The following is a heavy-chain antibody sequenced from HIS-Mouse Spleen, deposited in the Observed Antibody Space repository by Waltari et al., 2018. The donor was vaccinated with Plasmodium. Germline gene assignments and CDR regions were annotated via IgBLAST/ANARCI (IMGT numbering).Heavy chain of an antibody. Sequence: QVTLRESGPALVKPTQTLTLTCTFSGFSLSTRGLCVSWLRQPPGKALEWLARIDWDDDKYYSTSLKTRLTISKDTSKNQVVLTMTNMDPVDTATYYCARHKKRGQLVRGYFDYWGQGTLVTVSS. CDR1: GFSLSTRGLC. CDR2: IDWDDDK. V-gene: IGHV2-70*15. J-gene: IGHJ4*02. D-gene: IGHD6-6*01. CDR3: ARHKKRGQLVRGYFDY.